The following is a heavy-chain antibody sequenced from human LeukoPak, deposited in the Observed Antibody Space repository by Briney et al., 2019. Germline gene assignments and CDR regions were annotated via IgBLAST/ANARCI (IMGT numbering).Heavy chain of an antibody. D-gene: IGHD7-27*01. J-gene: IGHJ4*02. CDR3: ARAQLTGDPYFDY. CDR2: INHSGST. CDR1: GGSFSGYY. Sequence: KPSETLSLTCAVYGGSFSGYYWSWIRQPPGKGLEWIGEINHSGSTNYNPSLKSRVTISVDTSKNQFSLKLRSVTAADTAVYYCARAQLTGDPYFDYWGQGTLVTVSS. V-gene: IGHV4-34*01.